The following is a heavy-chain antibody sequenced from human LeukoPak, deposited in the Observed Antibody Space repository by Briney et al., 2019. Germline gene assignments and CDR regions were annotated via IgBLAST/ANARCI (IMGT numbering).Heavy chain of an antibody. J-gene: IGHJ3*02. V-gene: IGHV3-23*01. CDR2: INGGGDIM. Sequence: GGSLRLSCAASGFSLRAYDLIWVRQAPGKGLDWVSIINGGGDIMMYEDSVKGRFTISRDNSKNTFYLQMNSLRAEDTAVYYCARNVLMVYAMAYYDAFDIWGQGTMVTVSS. CDR1: GFSLRAYD. D-gene: IGHD2-8*01. CDR3: ARNVLMVYAMAYYDAFDI.